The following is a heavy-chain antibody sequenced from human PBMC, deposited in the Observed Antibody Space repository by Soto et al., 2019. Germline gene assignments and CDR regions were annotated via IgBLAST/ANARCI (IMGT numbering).Heavy chain of an antibody. Sequence: WGSLRLSCAGSGFTFGSSWMHWVRQAPGKGLIWVSRISPDGSTIDYADSVKGRFTVSRDNAKNTVHLQMTTLRVEDTAGDFCAKELGRWAEYWGKGTLVTVSS. CDR2: ISPDGSTI. J-gene: IGHJ4*02. CDR3: AKELGRWAEY. V-gene: IGHV3-74*01. CDR1: GFTFGSSW.